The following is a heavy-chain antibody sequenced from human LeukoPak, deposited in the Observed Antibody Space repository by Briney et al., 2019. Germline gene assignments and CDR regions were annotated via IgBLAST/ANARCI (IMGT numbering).Heavy chain of an antibody. D-gene: IGHD3-3*01. V-gene: IGHV3-21*01. CDR2: INPSSTYI. Sequence: GGSLRLSCSASGFTFSSYTMNWVRQAPGKGLEWVSSINPSSTYIYHADSVKGRLTISRDNAKNSLYFQMNSLRVEDTAVYSCARVGDMGFLKWLLTYYMDVWGKGTTVTVSS. CDR1: GFTFSSYT. CDR3: ARVGDMGFLKWLLTYYMDV. J-gene: IGHJ6*03.